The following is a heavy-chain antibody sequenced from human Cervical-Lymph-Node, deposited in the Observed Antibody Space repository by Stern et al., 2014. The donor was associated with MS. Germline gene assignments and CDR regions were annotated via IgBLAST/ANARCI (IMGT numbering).Heavy chain of an antibody. Sequence: QVQLQESGPGLVKPSETLSLTCTVSGGSISSSSYYWGWIRQPPGKGLEWIGSIYYSGSTYYNPSLKSRVTISVDTSKNQFSLKLSSVTAADTAVYYCARLGVGDGYQDYWGQGTLVTVSS. D-gene: IGHD5-24*01. J-gene: IGHJ4*02. V-gene: IGHV4-39*01. CDR1: GGSISSSSYY. CDR3: ARLGVGDGYQDY. CDR2: IYYSGST.